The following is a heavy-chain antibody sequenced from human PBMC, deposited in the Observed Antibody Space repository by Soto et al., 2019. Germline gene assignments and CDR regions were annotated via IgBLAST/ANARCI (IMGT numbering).Heavy chain of an antibody. CDR1: GFTFSSYS. CDR2: ISSSSSYI. D-gene: IGHD2-2*02. J-gene: IGHJ5*02. V-gene: IGHV3-21*04. CDR3: AKDLLRCSSTSCYSS. Sequence: PGGSLRLSCAASGFTFSSYSMNWVRQAPGKGLEWVSSISSSSSYIYYADSVKGRFTISRDNAKNSLYLQMNSLRAEDTAVYYCAKDLLRCSSTSCYSSWGQGTLLTVSS.